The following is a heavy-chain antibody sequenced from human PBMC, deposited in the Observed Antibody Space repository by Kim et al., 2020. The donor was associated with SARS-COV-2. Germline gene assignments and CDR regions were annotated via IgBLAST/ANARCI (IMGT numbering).Heavy chain of an antibody. CDR3: ARGQQWLVDPNWFDP. CDR1: GGSFSGYY. V-gene: IGHV4-34*01. D-gene: IGHD6-19*01. CDR2: INHSGST. Sequence: SETLSLTCAVYGGSFSGYYWSWIRQPPGKGLEWIGEINHSGSTNYNPSLKSRVTISVDTSKNQFSLKLSSVTAADTAVYYCARGQQWLVDPNWFDPWGQGTLVTVSS. J-gene: IGHJ5*02.